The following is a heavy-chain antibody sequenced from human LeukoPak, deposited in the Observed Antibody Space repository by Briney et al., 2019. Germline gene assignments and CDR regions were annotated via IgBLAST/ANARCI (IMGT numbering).Heavy chain of an antibody. D-gene: IGHD4-17*01. CDR1: GFTFTSSA. V-gene: IGHV1-58*02. Sequence: SVKVSCKASGFTFTSSAMQWVRQARGQRLEWIGWIVVGSGNTNYAQKFQERVTITRDMSTSTAYMELSSLRSEGTAVYYCAATVSYGDYGPFDYWGQGTLVTVSS. J-gene: IGHJ4*02. CDR2: IVVGSGNT. CDR3: AATVSYGDYGPFDY.